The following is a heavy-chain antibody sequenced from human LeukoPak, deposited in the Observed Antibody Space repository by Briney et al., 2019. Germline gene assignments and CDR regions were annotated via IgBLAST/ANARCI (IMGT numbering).Heavy chain of an antibody. CDR3: AGDDVASVFDY. J-gene: IGHJ4*02. CDR2: ISWNSGSI. Sequence: PGGSLRLSCAASGFTFDDYAMHWVRQAPGKGLEWVSGISWNSGSIGYADSVKGRFTISRDNSKNTLYLQMNSLRAEDTAIYYCAGDDVASVFDYWGQGTLVTVSS. V-gene: IGHV3-9*01. CDR1: GFTFDDYA.